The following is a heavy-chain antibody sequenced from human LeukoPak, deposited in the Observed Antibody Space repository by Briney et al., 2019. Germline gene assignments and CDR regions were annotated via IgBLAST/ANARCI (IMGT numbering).Heavy chain of an antibody. CDR2: IYSGGST. Sequence: PGGSLRLSCAASGFTVSSNYMSWVRQAPGKGLEWVSVIYSGGSTYYADSVKGRFTISRDNAKNSLYLQMNSLRAGDTAVYYCARGPTIVVVPAAINVWGQGTTVTVSS. D-gene: IGHD2-2*01. V-gene: IGHV3-66*01. J-gene: IGHJ6*02. CDR1: GFTVSSNY. CDR3: ARGPTIVVVPAAINV.